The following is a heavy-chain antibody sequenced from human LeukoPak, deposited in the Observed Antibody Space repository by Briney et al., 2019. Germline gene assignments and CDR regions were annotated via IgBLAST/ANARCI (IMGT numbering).Heavy chain of an antibody. V-gene: IGHV4-31*03. Sequence: SQTLSLTCTVSGGSISSGGYYWSWIRQHPGEGLEWIGYISYSGSTYYNPSLKSRVTISVDTSKNQFSLKLSSVTAADTAVYYCARDQSAGTFDYWGQGTLVTVSS. CDR2: ISYSGST. CDR3: ARDQSAGTFDY. D-gene: IGHD1-1*01. J-gene: IGHJ4*02. CDR1: GGSISSGGYY.